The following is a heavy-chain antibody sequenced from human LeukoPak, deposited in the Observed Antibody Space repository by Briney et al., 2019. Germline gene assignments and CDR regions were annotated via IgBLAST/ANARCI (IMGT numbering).Heavy chain of an antibody. Sequence: GGSLRLSCAASGFTFSSYWMSWVRQAPGKGLEWVANIKQDGRVEYYVDPVKGRFTTSRDNAKSSLFLQINGLRGEGTAVYYCARAPRRYLWGGYCEYWGQGTRVTVSS. D-gene: IGHD3-3*01. J-gene: IGHJ4*02. CDR3: ARAPRRYLWGGYCEY. V-gene: IGHV3-7*01. CDR2: IKQDGRVE. CDR1: GFTFSSYW.